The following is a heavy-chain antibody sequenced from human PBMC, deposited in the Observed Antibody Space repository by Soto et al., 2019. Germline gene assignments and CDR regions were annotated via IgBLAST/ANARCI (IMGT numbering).Heavy chain of an antibody. Sequence: ASVKVSCKASGYTFTSYGISWVRQAPGQGLEWMGWISAYNGNTNYAQKLQGRVTMTTDTSTSTAYMELRSLRSDDTAVYYCARGLREWELPLSYYYYGMDVWGQGTTVTVSS. CDR3: ARGLREWELPLSYYYYGMDV. CDR1: GYTFTSYG. J-gene: IGHJ6*02. V-gene: IGHV1-18*01. D-gene: IGHD1-26*01. CDR2: ISAYNGNT.